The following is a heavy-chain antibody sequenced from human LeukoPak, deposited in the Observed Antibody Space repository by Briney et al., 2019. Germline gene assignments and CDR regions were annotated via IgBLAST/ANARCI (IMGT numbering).Heavy chain of an antibody. V-gene: IGHV1-18*01. D-gene: IGHD4-17*01. J-gene: IGHJ5*02. CDR1: GYTFTSYG. CDR2: ISAYNGNT. Sequence: ASVKVSCKASGYTFTSYGISWVRQAPGQGLEWMGWISAYNGNTNYAQKLQGRVTMTTDTSTSTACMELRSLRSDDTAVYYCARSGPQYGDPREVRFDPWGQGTLVTVSS. CDR3: ARSGPQYGDPREVRFDP.